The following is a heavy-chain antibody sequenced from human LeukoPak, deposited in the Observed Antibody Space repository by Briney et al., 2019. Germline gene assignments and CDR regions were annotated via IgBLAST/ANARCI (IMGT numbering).Heavy chain of an antibody. CDR1: GGSISSGGYS. CDR2: IYHSGST. CDR3: ARVVNVVVRAASSSSSWYENWFDP. D-gene: IGHD2-2*01. Sequence: PSQTLSLTCAVSGGSISSGGYSWSWIRQPPGKGLEWIGYIYHSGSTHYNPSLKSRVTISVDRSKNQFSLKLSSVTAADTAVYYCARVVNVVVRAASSSSSWYENWFDPWGQGTLVTVSS. J-gene: IGHJ5*02. V-gene: IGHV4-30-2*01.